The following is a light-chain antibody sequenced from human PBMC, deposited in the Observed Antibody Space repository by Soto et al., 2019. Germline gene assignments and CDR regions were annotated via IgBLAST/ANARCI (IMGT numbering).Light chain of an antibody. CDR1: QSVSSY. CDR3: QQRSNWLT. CDR2: DAS. V-gene: IGKV3-11*01. Sequence: EIVFAQSPATLSFSPGERATPSRRASQSVSSYLAWYQQKPGQAPRLLIYDASNRATGIPARFSGSGSGTDFTLTISSLEPEDFAVYYCQQRSNWLTFGQGTRLEIK. J-gene: IGKJ5*01.